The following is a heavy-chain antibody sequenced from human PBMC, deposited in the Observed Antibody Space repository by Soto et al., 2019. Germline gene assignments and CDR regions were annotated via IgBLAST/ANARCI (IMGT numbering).Heavy chain of an antibody. CDR3: ARMASSGSLNWFDP. V-gene: IGHV1-8*01. J-gene: IGHJ5*02. Sequence: SVKVSCKASGYTFTNYEINWVRQATGQGLEWMGWMNPGSGNTGYAHKFQGRVTMTRNISISTAYMELSRLGSDDTAIYYCARMASSGSLNWFDPWGQGTLVTVSS. D-gene: IGHD3-10*01. CDR2: MNPGSGNT. CDR1: GYTFTNYE.